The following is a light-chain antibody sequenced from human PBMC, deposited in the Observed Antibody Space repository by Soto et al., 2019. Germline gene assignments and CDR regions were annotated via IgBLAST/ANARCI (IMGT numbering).Light chain of an antibody. CDR3: AAWDDSLSAGV. Sequence: QSVLTQPPSASGTPGQRITISCSGSSSNIGSNTVNWYLQLPGTAPKLLIYSVNQRPSGVPDRFSGSKSDTSASLAISGLQSEDEADYYCAAWDDSLSAGVFGGGTKLTVL. V-gene: IGLV1-44*01. CDR1: SSNIGSNT. J-gene: IGLJ3*02. CDR2: SVN.